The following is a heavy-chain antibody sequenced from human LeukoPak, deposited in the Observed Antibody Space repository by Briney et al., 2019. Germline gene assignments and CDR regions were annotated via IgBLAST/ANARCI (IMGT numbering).Heavy chain of an antibody. CDR3: ARDITPGVDYGGNTSFHY. V-gene: IGHV1-69*04. CDR1: GYTFTSYG. CDR2: IIPILGIA. J-gene: IGHJ4*02. Sequence: SVKVSCKASGYTFTSYGISGVRQAPGQGLEWMGRIIPILGIANYAQKFQGRVTITADKSTSTAYMELSSLRSEDTAVYYCARDITPGVDYGGNTSFHYWGQGTLVSVST. D-gene: IGHD4-23*01.